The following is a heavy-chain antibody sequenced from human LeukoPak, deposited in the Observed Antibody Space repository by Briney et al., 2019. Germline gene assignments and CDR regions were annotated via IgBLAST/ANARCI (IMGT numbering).Heavy chain of an antibody. CDR1: GFTFSNYG. D-gene: IGHD1-26*01. J-gene: IGHJ4*02. CDR3: TRKTVGATLDY. Sequence: GRSLRLSCATSGFTFSNYGMHWVRQAPGKGLEWVAVIWYEGSNKYYADSVKGRFTNSRDNSKNTLYLQMNSLRAEDTAVYYCTRKTVGATLDYWGQGTLVTVSS. CDR2: IWYEGSNK. V-gene: IGHV3-33*01.